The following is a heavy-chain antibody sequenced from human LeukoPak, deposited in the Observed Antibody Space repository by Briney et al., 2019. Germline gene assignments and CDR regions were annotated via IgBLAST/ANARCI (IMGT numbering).Heavy chain of an antibody. V-gene: IGHV4-59*11. D-gene: IGHD2-8*02. CDR2: IYYSGST. J-gene: IGHJ4*02. CDR1: GGSSIDSHY. Sequence: SETLSLTCTISGGSSIDSHYWSWIRQPPGKGLEWIGYIYYSGSTNYKPSLKSRVTISIDTSKNQFSLKMRSVTAADTAVYYCARGGVLLGIDYWGQGTLVTVSS. CDR3: ARGGVLLGIDY.